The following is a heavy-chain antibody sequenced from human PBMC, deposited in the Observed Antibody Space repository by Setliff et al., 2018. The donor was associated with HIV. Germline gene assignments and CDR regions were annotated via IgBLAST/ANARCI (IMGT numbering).Heavy chain of an antibody. CDR2: VWFDGGIK. J-gene: IGHJ3*02. CDR3: ARELTYYYDSSGPHDALDI. CDR1: GFTFSRYG. Sequence: PGGSLRLSCAASGFTFSRYGMHWIRQAPGKGLEWVAAVWFDGGIKNYADSLKGRFTISRDNSKNTLYLQMNSLRAEDTAVYYCARELTYYYDSSGPHDALDIWGQGTMVTVSS. V-gene: IGHV3-30*19. D-gene: IGHD3-22*01.